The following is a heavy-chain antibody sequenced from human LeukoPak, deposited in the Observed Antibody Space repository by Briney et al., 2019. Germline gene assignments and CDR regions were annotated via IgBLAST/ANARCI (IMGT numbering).Heavy chain of an antibody. D-gene: IGHD2-15*01. CDR3: ARGRKLLANSRYGMDV. CDR1: GYTFTGYY. Sequence: ASVKVSCKASGYTFTGYYMHWVRQAPGQGLEWMGWINPNSGGTNYAQKFQGWVTVTRDTSISTAYMELSRLRSDDTAVYYCARGRKLLANSRYGMDVWGKGTTVTVSS. CDR2: INPNSGGT. J-gene: IGHJ6*04. V-gene: IGHV1-2*04.